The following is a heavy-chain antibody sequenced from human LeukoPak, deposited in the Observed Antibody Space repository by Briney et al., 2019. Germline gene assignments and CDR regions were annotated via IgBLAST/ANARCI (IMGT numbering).Heavy chain of an antibody. D-gene: IGHD3-10*01. J-gene: IGHJ5*02. CDR1: GGSISSSSYY. CDR2: IYYSGST. V-gene: IGHV4-61*05. CDR3: ARGRITMVRANWFDP. Sequence: SETLSLTCTVSGGSISSSSYYWGWIRQPPGKGLEWIGYIYYSGSTNYNPSLKSRVTISVDTSKNQFSLKLSSVTAADTAVYYCARGRITMVRANWFDPWGQGTLVTVSS.